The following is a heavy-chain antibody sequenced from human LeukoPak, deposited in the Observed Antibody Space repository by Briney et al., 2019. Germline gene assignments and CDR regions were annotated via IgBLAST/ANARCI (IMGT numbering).Heavy chain of an antibody. J-gene: IGHJ3*02. D-gene: IGHD5-24*01. CDR2: INPNSGGT. Sequence: ASVKVSCKASGYTFTGYYMHCVRQAPGQGLEWMGRINPNSGGTNYAQKFQGRVTMTRDTSISTAYMELSRLRSDDTAVYYCARRARDGYSNDGFDIWGQGTMVTVSS. CDR1: GYTFTGYY. CDR3: ARRARDGYSNDGFDI. V-gene: IGHV1-2*06.